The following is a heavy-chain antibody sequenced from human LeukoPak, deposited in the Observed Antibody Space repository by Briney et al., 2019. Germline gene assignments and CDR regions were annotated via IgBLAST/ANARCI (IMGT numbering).Heavy chain of an antibody. CDR1: GFTFSSYA. D-gene: IGHD3/OR15-3a*01. CDR2: ISGSGGST. V-gene: IGHV3-23*01. CDR3: AKSDDPTDRTNYFRYFDY. J-gene: IGHJ4*02. Sequence: GGSLRLSCAASGFTFSSYAMSWVRQAPGKGLEWVSAISGSGGSTYYADSVKGRFTISRDNSKNTLYLQMSSLRAEDTSVYYCAKSDDPTDRTNYFRYFDYWGQGTLVTVPS.